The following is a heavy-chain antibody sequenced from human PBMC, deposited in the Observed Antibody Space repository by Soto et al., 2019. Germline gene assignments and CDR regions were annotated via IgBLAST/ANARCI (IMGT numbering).Heavy chain of an antibody. J-gene: IGHJ6*02. CDR1: GFTFHEYA. CDR2: ISSDGDTI. CDR3: TNGGNDLIYYFDMDV. V-gene: IGHV3-9*01. Sequence: EVHLIESGGGWVQPGTSLRVSCAASGFTFHEYAMSWVRQAPGKGLEWVSGISSDGDTIAYADSVKGRFTVFRDNAKNSLFLQMNSLRAEDTSLYYCTNGGNDLIYYFDMDVWGQGTTVTVSS. D-gene: IGHD3-9*01.